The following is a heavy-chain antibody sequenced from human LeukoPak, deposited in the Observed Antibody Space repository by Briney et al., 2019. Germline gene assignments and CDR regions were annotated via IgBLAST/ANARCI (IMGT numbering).Heavy chain of an antibody. CDR3: ARAQYYYDSSGIHY. Sequence: SETLSLTCTVSGGSISSGDYYWSWIRQPPGKGLEWIGYIYSGSTYYNPSLKSRVSISVDTSKNQLSLKLSSVTAADTAVYYCARAQYYYDSSGIHYWGQGTLVTVSS. V-gene: IGHV4-30-4*01. CDR1: GGSISSGDYY. CDR2: IYSGST. J-gene: IGHJ4*02. D-gene: IGHD3-22*01.